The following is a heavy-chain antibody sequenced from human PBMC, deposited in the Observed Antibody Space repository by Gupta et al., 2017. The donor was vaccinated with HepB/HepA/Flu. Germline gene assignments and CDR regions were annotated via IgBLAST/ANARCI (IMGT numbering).Heavy chain of an antibody. J-gene: IGHJ6*02. CDR3: AKGYYVGYYYGMDV. CDR2: ISWNSGSI. V-gene: IGHV3-9*01. Sequence: EVQLVESGGGLVQPGRSLRLSCAASGFTFDDYAMHWVRQAPGKGLEWVSGISWNSGSIGYADSVKGRFTISRDNAKNSLYLQMNSLRAEDTALYYCAKGYYVGYYYGMDVWGQGTTVTVSS. D-gene: IGHD2/OR15-2a*01. CDR1: GFTFDDYA.